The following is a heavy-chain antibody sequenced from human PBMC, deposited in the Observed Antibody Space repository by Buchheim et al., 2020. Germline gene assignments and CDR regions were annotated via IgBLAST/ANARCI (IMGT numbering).Heavy chain of an antibody. CDR2: MNPNSGNT. J-gene: IGHJ6*02. Sequence: QVQLVQSGAEVKKPGASVKVSCKASGYTFTSSDINWVRQATGQGLEWMGWMNPNSGNTGYAQKFPGRVTMTRNTSISPAHMGLSSLRSEDTAVYYCARGGDDFWSGRTYYYYYGMDVWGQGTT. D-gene: IGHD3-3*01. CDR3: ARGGDDFWSGRTYYYYYGMDV. CDR1: GYTFTSSD. V-gene: IGHV1-8*01.